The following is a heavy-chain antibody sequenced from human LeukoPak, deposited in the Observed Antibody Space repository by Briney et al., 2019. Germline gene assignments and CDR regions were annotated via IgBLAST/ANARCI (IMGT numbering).Heavy chain of an antibody. CDR3: ARADYYDSSGYP. CDR2: IYYSGST. V-gene: IGHV4-59*08. Sequence: SETLSLTCTVSGGSISSYYWSWIRQPPGKGLEWIGYIYYSGSTYYNPSLKSRVTISVDTSKNQFSLKLSSVTAADTAVYYCARADYYDSSGYPWGQGTLVTVSS. J-gene: IGHJ5*02. D-gene: IGHD3-22*01. CDR1: GGSISSYY.